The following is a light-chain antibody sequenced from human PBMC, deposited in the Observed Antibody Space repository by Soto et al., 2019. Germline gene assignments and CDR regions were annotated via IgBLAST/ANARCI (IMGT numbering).Light chain of an antibody. CDR1: QTISSW. J-gene: IGKJ1*01. Sequence: IQMAQSPSTLSGSVGERVTITSRASQTISSWLAWYQQKPGQAPKLLIYDASTLQSGVPSRFSASGSRTEFALTISGLQPDDFAVYYCQQYNRYAVTFGQGTKVDI. V-gene: IGKV1-5*01. CDR3: QQYNRYAVT. CDR2: DAS.